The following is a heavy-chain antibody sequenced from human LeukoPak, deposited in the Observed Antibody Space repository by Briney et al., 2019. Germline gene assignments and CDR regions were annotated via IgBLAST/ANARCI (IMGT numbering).Heavy chain of an antibody. Sequence: SHTPSLTCVLSGDSVSRNSAPWIWITQSPSRGLECLGRTYYRSKWYNDYAQSVRGLMNISPDTSKNQFPLQITSVTPGDTAVYFCARAGISGSPYSIVNWGQGTLVTVSS. D-gene: IGHD1-20*01. CDR3: ARAGISGSPYSIVN. CDR1: GDSVSRNSAP. J-gene: IGHJ4*02. CDR2: TYYRSKWYN. V-gene: IGHV6-1*01.